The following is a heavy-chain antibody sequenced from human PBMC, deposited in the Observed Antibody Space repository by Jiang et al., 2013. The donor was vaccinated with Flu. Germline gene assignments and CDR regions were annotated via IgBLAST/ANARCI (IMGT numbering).Heavy chain of an antibody. J-gene: IGHJ6*04. Sequence: VQLVESGGGVVQPGRSLRLSCAASGFTFSSYGMHWVRQAPGKGLEWVAVIWYDGSNKYYADSVKGRFTISRDNSKNTLYLQMNSLRAEDTAVYYCARDGVVVVPAAIEVEGHYYYGMDVWGKGTTVTVSS. D-gene: IGHD2-2*01. CDR2: IWYDGSNK. V-gene: IGHV3-33*01. CDR3: ARDGVVVVPAAIEVEGHYYYGMDV. CDR1: GFTFSSYG.